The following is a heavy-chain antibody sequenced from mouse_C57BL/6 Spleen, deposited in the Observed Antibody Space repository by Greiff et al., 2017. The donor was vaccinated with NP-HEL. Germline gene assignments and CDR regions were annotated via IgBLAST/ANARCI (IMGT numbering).Heavy chain of an antibody. CDR1: GFSLTSYG. CDR3: ASLYYGSSYVLDV. V-gene: IGHV2-2*01. CDR2: IWSGGST. D-gene: IGHD1-1*01. J-gene: IGHJ1*03. Sequence: VMLVESGPGLVQPSQSLSITCTVSGFSLTSYGVHWVRQSPGKGLEWLGVIWSGGSTDYNAAFISRLSISKDNSKSQVFFKMNSLQADDTAIYYCASLYYGSSYVLDVWGTGTTVTVSS.